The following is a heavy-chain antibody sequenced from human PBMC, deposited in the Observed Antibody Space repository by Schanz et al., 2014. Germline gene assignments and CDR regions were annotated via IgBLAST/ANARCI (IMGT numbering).Heavy chain of an antibody. CDR2: INLSGGST. D-gene: IGHD6-13*01. CDR1: GGTFSSFG. J-gene: IGHJ4*02. Sequence: VQLEQSGAEVKKPGSSVKVSCKASGGTFSSFGINWVRQAPGQGLEWMGIINLSGGSTNNAQKFQGRLTVTRDTSTSTVYMELSSLRSEDTAVYYCARDGVDAAAGGNYWGQGTLVTVSS. V-gene: IGHV1-46*03. CDR3: ARDGVDAAAGGNY.